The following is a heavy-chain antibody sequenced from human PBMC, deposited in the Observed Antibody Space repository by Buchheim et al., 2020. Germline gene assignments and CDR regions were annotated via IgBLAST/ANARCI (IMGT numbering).Heavy chain of an antibody. V-gene: IGHV3-30-3*01. D-gene: IGHD3-3*01. CDR3: ARDRYDDFWSGYRYNWFDP. CDR2: ISYDGSNK. Sequence: QVQLVESGGGVVQPGRSLRLSCAASGFTFSSYAMHWVRQAPGKGLEWVAVISYDGSNKYYADSVKGRFTISRDNSKNTQYLQMNSLRAEDTAVYYCARDRYDDFWSGYRYNWFDPWGQGTL. CDR1: GFTFSSYA. J-gene: IGHJ5*02.